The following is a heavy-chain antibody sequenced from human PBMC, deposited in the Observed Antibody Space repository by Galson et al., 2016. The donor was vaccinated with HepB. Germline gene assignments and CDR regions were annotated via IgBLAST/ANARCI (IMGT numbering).Heavy chain of an antibody. CDR2: IKQDGSEK. D-gene: IGHD2-2*01. CDR3: ARERFCSSATCYVGDAFHI. J-gene: IGHJ3*02. Sequence: SLRLSCAASGFTFSTYYMTWVRQPPGKGLEWVAGIKQDGSEKYYGDSVKGRFTISRDNAKNSLYVQMDSLRAEDTAVYFCARERFCSSATCYVGDAFHIGGQGTMVTVAS. CDR1: GFTFSTYY. V-gene: IGHV3-7*05.